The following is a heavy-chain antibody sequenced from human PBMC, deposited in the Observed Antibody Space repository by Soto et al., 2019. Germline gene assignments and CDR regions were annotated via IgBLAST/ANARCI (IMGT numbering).Heavy chain of an antibody. Sequence: QVQLQESGPGLVKPSETLFLTCTVSGGSISRDYWCWSRQTPGKGLEWSGYNPNSGSTNYNPSLKSRATISLDLSKNQFSLQLSSVAAADTAVYYCTRRREWLQTYLFYGMDVWGKGTTVTVSS. CDR3: TRRREWLQTYLFYGMDV. J-gene: IGHJ6*04. V-gene: IGHV4-59*01. CDR1: GGSISRDY. CDR2: NPNSGST. D-gene: IGHD3-3*01.